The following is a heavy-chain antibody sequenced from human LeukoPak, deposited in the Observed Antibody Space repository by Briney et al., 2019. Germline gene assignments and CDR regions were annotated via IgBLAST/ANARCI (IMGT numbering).Heavy chain of an antibody. V-gene: IGHV4-59*01. CDR1: GASISSYY. Sequence: SQTLSLTCTFSGASISSYYLTWIRQPPGKGLEWIGYMYYSGSTSYSPSLKSRVTISVDTSKNQFFLRLSSVTAADTAVYYCATEVVALAGFDYWGQGTLVTVSS. J-gene: IGHJ4*02. CDR2: MYYSGST. CDR3: ATEVVALAGFDY. D-gene: IGHD6-19*01.